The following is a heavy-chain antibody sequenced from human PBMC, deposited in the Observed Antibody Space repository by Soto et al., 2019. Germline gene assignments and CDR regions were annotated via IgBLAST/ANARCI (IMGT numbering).Heavy chain of an antibody. CDR3: TAGSHFNY. V-gene: IGHV3-15*01. CDR1: GFTFNTAW. CDR2: IKGKPDGGTT. Sequence: EVQLVESGGCLVKPGGSLRLSCAASGFTFNTAWLTWVRQAPGKGLEWVGRIKGKPDGGTTDYAAPVEGRFTISRDDSQNTLFLQMNSLKTEDTAVYYCTAGSHFNYWGPGTLVTVSS. J-gene: IGHJ4*02.